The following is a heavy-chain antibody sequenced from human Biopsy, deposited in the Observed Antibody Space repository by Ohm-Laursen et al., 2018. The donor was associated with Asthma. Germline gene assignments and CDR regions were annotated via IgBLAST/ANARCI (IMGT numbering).Heavy chain of an antibody. CDR3: ARVPTTLRYFDL. CDR1: GGSVSSGSYY. J-gene: IGHJ2*01. Sequence: SDTLSLTWTASGGSVSSGSYYWSWIRQPPGKGLAWVSYISYSGSTDYNPSLKSRLTISMDTSKNQFSLKLSSVTAADTAVYYCARVPTTLRYFDLWGRGTLVTVSS. CDR2: ISYSGST. D-gene: IGHD2-15*01. V-gene: IGHV4-61*01.